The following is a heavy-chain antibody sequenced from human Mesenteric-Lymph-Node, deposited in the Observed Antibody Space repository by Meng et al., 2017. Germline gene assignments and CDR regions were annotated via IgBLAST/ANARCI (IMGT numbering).Heavy chain of an antibody. J-gene: IGHJ4*02. CDR2: IHPSGTA. V-gene: IGHV4-34*01. Sequence: QVQVSQWGAALFKPSETLSLTCAFHGGSLSDDYLTWIRQSPGKGLEWIGEIHPSGTANYSPSLQSRVIITRDTSKNQFSLTLSSVTAADTAVYYCARGLDWAKTGIFWGQGTLVTVSS. D-gene: IGHD3-9*01. CDR3: ARGLDWAKTGIF. CDR1: GGSLSDDY.